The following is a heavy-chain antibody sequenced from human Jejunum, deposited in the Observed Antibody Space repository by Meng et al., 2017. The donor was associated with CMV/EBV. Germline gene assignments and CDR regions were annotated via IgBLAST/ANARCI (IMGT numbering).Heavy chain of an antibody. CDR3: ARSLNSGSYPDY. CDR2: INSDGSHT. V-gene: IGHV3-74*01. J-gene: IGHJ4*02. D-gene: IGHD1-26*01. Sequence: EVQLVESXXXXVXXGGSLRLSCAASGFTFSSYWMHWVRQAPGKGLVWVSRINSDGSHTSNADSVKGRFTISRDNAKNTLYLQMSTLRAEDTAVYYCARSLNSGSYPDYWGQGTLVTVSS. CDR1: GFTFSSYW.